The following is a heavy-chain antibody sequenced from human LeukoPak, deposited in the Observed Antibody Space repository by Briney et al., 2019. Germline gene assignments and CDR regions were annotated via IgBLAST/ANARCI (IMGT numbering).Heavy chain of an antibody. CDR3: ARDPLVATIDWFDP. J-gene: IGHJ5*02. D-gene: IGHD5-12*01. CDR1: GGTFSSYA. V-gene: IGHV1-69*04. Sequence: ASVKVSCKASGGTFSSYAISWVRQAPGQGLEWMRRIIPILGIANYAQKFQGRVTITADKSTSTAYMELSSLRSEDTAVYYCARDPLVATIDWFDPWGQGTLVTVSS. CDR2: IIPILGIA.